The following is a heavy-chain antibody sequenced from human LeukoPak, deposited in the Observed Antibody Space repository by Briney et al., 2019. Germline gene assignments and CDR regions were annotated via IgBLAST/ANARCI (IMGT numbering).Heavy chain of an antibody. J-gene: IGHJ5*02. CDR2: IYYSGST. CDR1: GGSISSSSYY. V-gene: IGHV4-39*01. Sequence: SETLSLTCTVSGGSISSSSYYWGWIRQPPGKGLEWIGSIYYSGSTYYNPSLKSRVTISVDTSKNQFSLKLSSVTAADTAVYYCARAKTMTRLGWFDPWGQGTLVTVSS. CDR3: ARAKTMTRLGWFDP. D-gene: IGHD3-22*01.